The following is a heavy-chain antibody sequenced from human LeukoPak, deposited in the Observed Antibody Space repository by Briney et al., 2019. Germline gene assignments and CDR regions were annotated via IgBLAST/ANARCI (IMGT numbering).Heavy chain of an antibody. CDR2: ISKSGDIT. CDR3: ATEGFYY. Sequence: PGGSLRLSCVASGFTLSEYGMKWVRQAAGKGLEYVSGISKSGDITHYVDSVKGRFTISRDNSKNTLYFQMNSLRAEDTALYYCATEGFYYWGPGTLVTVSS. V-gene: IGHV3-23*01. J-gene: IGHJ4*02. CDR1: GFTLSEYG.